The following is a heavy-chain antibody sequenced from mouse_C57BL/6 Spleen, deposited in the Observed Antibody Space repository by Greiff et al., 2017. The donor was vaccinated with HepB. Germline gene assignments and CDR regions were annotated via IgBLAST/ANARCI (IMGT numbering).Heavy chain of an antibody. CDR3: ARERGTLAY. CDR1: GYAFSSSW. J-gene: IGHJ3*01. V-gene: IGHV1-82*01. Sequence: VQLQQSGPELVKPGASVKISCKASGYAFSSSWMNWVKQRPGKGLEWIGRIYPGDGDTNYNGKFKGKATMTADKSSSTAYMQLSSLTSEDSAVYFCARERGTLAYWGQGTLVTVSA. CDR2: IYPGDGDT.